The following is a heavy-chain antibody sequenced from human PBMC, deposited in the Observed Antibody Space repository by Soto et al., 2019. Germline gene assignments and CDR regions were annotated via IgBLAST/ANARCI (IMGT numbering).Heavy chain of an antibody. CDR3: SRDDAFANENAFDL. CDR2: ISPK. V-gene: IGHV3-33*01. D-gene: IGHD1-1*01. J-gene: IGHJ3*01. Sequence: QVQLVESGGGLVQPGTSLRLSCAVSGFSFRTYGFHWVRQPPGKGLQWVAVISPKGHSDSVEGRFTISRDNSKDTSYLQMNNLIAEDTAVYYCSRDDAFANENAFDLWGQGTMVTVSS. CDR1: GFSFRTYG.